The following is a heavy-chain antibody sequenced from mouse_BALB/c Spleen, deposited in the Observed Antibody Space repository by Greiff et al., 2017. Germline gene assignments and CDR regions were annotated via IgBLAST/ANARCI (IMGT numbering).Heavy chain of an antibody. J-gene: IGHJ4*01. D-gene: IGHD2-1*01. CDR3: ARSGGNYGYYAMDY. CDR2: ISYSGST. Sequence: EVMLVESGPGLVKPSQSLSLTCTVTGYSITSDYAWNWIRQFPGNKLEWMGYISYSGSTSYNPSLKSRISITRDTSKNQFFLQLNSVTTEDTATYYCARSGGNYGYYAMDYWGQGTSVTVSS. V-gene: IGHV3-2*02. CDR1: GYSITSDYA.